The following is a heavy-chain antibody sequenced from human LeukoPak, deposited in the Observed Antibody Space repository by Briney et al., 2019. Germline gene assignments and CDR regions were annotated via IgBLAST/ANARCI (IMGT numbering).Heavy chain of an antibody. Sequence: GASVKVSCKASGYTFTSYDINWVRQATGQGLEWMGWMNPNSGNTGYAQKFQGRVTLTRDTSTSTAYMELSSLTSEDTAVYFCAREDIIVVPPSRPFGPWGQGTLVTVSS. CDR3: AREDIIVVPPSRPFGP. CDR1: GYTFTSYD. CDR2: MNPNSGNT. V-gene: IGHV1-8*03. J-gene: IGHJ5*02. D-gene: IGHD2-2*01.